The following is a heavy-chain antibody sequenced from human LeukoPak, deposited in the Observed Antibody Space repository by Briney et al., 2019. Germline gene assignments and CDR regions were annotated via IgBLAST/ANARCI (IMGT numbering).Heavy chain of an antibody. D-gene: IGHD6-13*01. CDR1: GGTFSSYA. Sequence: GSSVKVSCKTSGGTFSSYAISWVRQAPGQGLEWMGRIIPILGIANYAQKFQGRVTITADKSTSTAYMELSSLRSEDTAVYYCAVEGMEAAAGSFFDYWGQGTLVTVSS. CDR2: IIPILGIA. V-gene: IGHV1-69*04. J-gene: IGHJ4*02. CDR3: AVEGMEAAAGSFFDY.